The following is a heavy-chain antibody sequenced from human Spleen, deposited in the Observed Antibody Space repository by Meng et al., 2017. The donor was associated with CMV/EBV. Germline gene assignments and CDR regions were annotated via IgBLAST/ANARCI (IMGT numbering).Heavy chain of an antibody. CDR1: GFTFTNYW. D-gene: IGHD3-16*02. J-gene: IGHJ4*02. Sequence: LSCSASGFTFTNYWMHWVRQAPGKGLVWVSRINSDEPITNYADSVKGRFTISRDNAKNTLYLQMSSLRAEDTALFYCVMSYQRQQLVYWGQGTLVTVSS. CDR2: INSDEPIT. CDR3: VMSYQRQQLVY. V-gene: IGHV3-74*01.